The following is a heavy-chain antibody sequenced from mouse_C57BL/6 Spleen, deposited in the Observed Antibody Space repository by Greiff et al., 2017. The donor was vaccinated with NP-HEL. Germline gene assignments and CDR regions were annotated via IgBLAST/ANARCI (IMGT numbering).Heavy chain of an antibody. V-gene: IGHV1-80*01. J-gene: IGHJ2*01. CDR3: ARTTVVAPFDY. Sequence: QVQLQQSGAELVKPGASVKISCKASGYAFSSYWMNWVKQRPGKGLEWIGQIYPGDGDTKYNGKFKGKATLTADKSSSTAYMQLSSLTSEDSAVYFCARTTVVAPFDYWGQGTTLTVSS. CDR2: IYPGDGDT. CDR1: GYAFSSYW. D-gene: IGHD1-1*01.